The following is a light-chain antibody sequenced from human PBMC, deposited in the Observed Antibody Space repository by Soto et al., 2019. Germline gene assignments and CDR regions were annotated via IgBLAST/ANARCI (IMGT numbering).Light chain of an antibody. CDR1: QSVSSN. J-gene: IGKJ4*01. V-gene: IGKV3-15*01. CDR3: QRYNNLPLS. Sequence: EIVMTQSPATLSVSPGERATLSCRASQSVSSNLAWYQQKPGQAPRLLISGASTRATGIPARFSGSGSGTEFTLTISSLQSEDFAVYYCQRYNNLPLSFGGGTKVEIK. CDR2: GAS.